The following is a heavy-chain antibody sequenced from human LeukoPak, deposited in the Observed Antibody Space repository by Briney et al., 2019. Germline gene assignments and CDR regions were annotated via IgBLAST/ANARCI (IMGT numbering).Heavy chain of an antibody. J-gene: IGHJ5*02. Sequence: PSGTLSLTCAVSGGSISSNNWWGWARQSPGKGLEWIGEFYHSGRTNSNPSLTSRVTISVDKSKNEFSLKLRSVTAADTAVYYCARLGGPGYCTGTSCRGNWFDPWGQGTLVTVSS. V-gene: IGHV4-4*02. CDR3: ARLGGPGYCTGTSCRGNWFDP. CDR1: GGSISSNNW. D-gene: IGHD2-8*02. CDR2: FYHSGRT.